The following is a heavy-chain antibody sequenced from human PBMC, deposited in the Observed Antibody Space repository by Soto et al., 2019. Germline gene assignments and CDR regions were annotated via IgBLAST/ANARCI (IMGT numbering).Heavy chain of an antibody. CDR2: IYPSGGST. Sequence: ASVKVSCKASGYTFTNYYMHWVRQAPGQGLEWMGIIYPSGGSTYYADSVKGRFTISRDNSKNTLYLQMNSLRAEDTAVYYCARDEGYYDSSGYYYWGQRTLVTVSS. CDR3: ARDEGYYDSSGYYY. J-gene: IGHJ4*02. V-gene: IGHV1-46*04. D-gene: IGHD3-22*01. CDR1: GYTFTNYY.